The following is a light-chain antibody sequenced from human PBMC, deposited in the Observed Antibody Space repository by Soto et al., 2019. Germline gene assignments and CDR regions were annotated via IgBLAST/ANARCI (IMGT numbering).Light chain of an antibody. CDR2: ATS. CDR3: QQYDNSPGYT. Sequence: EIVLTQSPGTLSLSPWERATLSCRASQSVSSRDLAWYQQKPGQAPRLLIYATSSRAAGIPDRFSGSGSGTDFTLTISRLEPEDFAVYYCQQYDNSPGYTFGQGTKLEIK. V-gene: IGKV3-20*01. J-gene: IGKJ2*01. CDR1: QSVSSRD.